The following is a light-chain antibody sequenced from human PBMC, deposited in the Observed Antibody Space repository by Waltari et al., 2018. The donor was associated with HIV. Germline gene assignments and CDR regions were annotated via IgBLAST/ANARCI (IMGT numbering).Light chain of an antibody. V-gene: IGLV2-14*01. CDR2: EVT. Sequence: HSALSQPASVSGSPAQSLTHSGTGTSSDVGGYKFYSWYQQNPGQAPVLVIDEVTKRPSGIPKRFSGSNSGNTASLIISGLQAEDEADYYCRSYTITSTLVFGGGTKVTVL. CDR1: SSDVGGYKF. CDR3: RSYTITSTLV. J-gene: IGLJ2*01.